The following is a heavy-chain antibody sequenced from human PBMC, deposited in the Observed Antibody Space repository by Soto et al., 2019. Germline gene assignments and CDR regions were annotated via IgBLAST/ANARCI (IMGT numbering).Heavy chain of an antibody. J-gene: IGHJ5*02. V-gene: IGHV4-30-2*01. Sequence: TSETLSLTCAVSGGSISSGGYSWSWIRQPPGKGLEWIGYIYHSGSTYYNPSLKSRVTISVDRSKNQFSLKLSSVTAADTAMYYCAREPRAWGQGTLVTVSS. CDR1: GGSISSGGYS. CDR3: AREPRA. CDR2: IYHSGST.